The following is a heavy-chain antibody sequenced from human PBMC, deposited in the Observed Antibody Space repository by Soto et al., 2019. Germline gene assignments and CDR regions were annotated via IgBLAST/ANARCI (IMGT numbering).Heavy chain of an antibody. Sequence: QVLLVQSGAEVKEPGASVKVSCKTYGYTFSNYFLHWVRQAPGQGPEWMGFVNPKRGGTEYAQKFQGRVTMTRDTSINTVYLDLSRLTSDDTAIYYCARDSGIPGRFWYCDIWGRGTLVTVSS. CDR1: GYTFSNYF. V-gene: IGHV1-2*02. D-gene: IGHD3-3*01. CDR3: ARDSGIPGRFWYCDI. J-gene: IGHJ2*01. CDR2: VNPKRGGT.